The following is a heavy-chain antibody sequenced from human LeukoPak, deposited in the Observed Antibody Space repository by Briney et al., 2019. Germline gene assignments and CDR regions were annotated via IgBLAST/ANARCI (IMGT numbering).Heavy chain of an antibody. D-gene: IGHD6-13*01. CDR3: ARGSSTWYYYFDY. J-gene: IGHJ4*02. CDR2: INPSSGST. V-gene: IGHV1-46*01. Sequence: ASVKVSSKTSGYTFTSSYIHWVRQAPGQGLEWMGLINPSSGSTTYAQKFQGRVAMTRDTSTSTVYMDLSSLRSEDTAVYYCARGSSTWYYYFDYWGQGTLVTVSS. CDR1: GYTFTSSY.